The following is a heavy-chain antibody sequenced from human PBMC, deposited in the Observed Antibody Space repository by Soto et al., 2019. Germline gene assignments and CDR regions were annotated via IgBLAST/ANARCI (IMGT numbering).Heavy chain of an antibody. J-gene: IGHJ6*03. V-gene: IGHV1-8*01. CDR3: AREGGYIHYYYYYMDV. CDR1: GYTFTSYD. CDR2: MNPNSGNT. Sequence: ASVKVSCKASGYTFTSYDINWVRQATGQGLEWMGWMNPNSGNTGYAQKFQGRVTMTRNTSISTAYMGLSSLRSEDTAVYYCAREGGYIHYYYYYMDVWGKGTTVTVSS. D-gene: IGHD5-12*01.